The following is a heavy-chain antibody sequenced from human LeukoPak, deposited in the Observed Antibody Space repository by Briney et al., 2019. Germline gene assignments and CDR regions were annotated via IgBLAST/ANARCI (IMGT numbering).Heavy chain of an antibody. J-gene: IGHJ4*02. V-gene: IGHV1-69*04. CDR1: GGTFSNYA. CDR3: AISRSYGAFYNFDY. CDR2: IIPILGIA. D-gene: IGHD1-26*01. Sequence: SVKVSCKTSGGTFSNYAINWVRQAPGQGLEWMGRIIPILGIANYAQKFQGRVTITADKSTSTAYMELSSLRSGDTAVYYCAISRSYGAFYNFDYWGQGTLVTVSS.